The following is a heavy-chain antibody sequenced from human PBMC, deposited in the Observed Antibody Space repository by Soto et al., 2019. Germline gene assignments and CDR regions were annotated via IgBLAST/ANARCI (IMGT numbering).Heavy chain of an antibody. CDR2: IYYSGST. CDR1: GGSIRSGDYY. CDR3: AREDCRSTSCSYSTGSYYFDY. Sequence: QVQLQESGPGLVKPSQTLSLTCTVSGGSIRSGDYYWSWIRQSPGKGLEWLGYIYYSGSTYYNPSLKSRITMSVDTSKNQFSLNLSSVTAADTAVYYCAREDCRSTSCSYSTGSYYFDYWGQGTLVTLSS. J-gene: IGHJ4*02. D-gene: IGHD2-2*01. V-gene: IGHV4-30-4*01.